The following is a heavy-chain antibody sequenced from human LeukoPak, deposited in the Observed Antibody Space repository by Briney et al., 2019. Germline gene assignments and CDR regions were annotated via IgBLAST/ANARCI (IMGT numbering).Heavy chain of an antibody. J-gene: IGHJ4*02. CDR1: GGSISTYY. D-gene: IGHD3-22*01. CDR2: IYYSGST. Sequence: SETLSLTCIVSGGSISTYYWGWIRQPPGKGLEWIGHIYYSGSTNYNPSLKSRVTIAVDTSKNHFSLKLSSVTAADTAVYYCTRNYDSSGYTTFGYWGRGTLVTVSS. CDR3: TRNYDSSGYTTFGY. V-gene: IGHV4-59*01.